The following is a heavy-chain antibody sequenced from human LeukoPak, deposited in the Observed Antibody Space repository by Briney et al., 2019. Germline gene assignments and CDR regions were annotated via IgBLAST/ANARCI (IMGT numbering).Heavy chain of an antibody. V-gene: IGHV4-59*01. CDR1: GGSISSYY. CDR2: IYYIGST. Sequence: SETLSLTCTVSGGSISSYYCSWIRQPPRKGLEWIGSIYYIGSTNYNPSPKSRVTISVDTSKNQFSLKLSSVTAADTAVYYCARVEAAFVVVPAAFWFDPWGQGTLVTVSS. J-gene: IGHJ5*02. CDR3: ARVEAAFVVVPAAFWFDP. D-gene: IGHD2-2*01.